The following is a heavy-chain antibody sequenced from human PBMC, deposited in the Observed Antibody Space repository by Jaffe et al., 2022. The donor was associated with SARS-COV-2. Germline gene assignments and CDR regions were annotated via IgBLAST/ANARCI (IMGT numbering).Heavy chain of an antibody. D-gene: IGHD1-26*01. V-gene: IGHV1-69*08. Sequence: QVQLVQSGAEVKKPGSSVKVSCKASGGTFSSYTISWVRQAPGQGLEWMGRIIPILGIANYAQKFQGRVTITADKSTSTAYMELSSLRSEDTAVYYCARDGVGATPHIQYFQHWGQGTLVTVSS. CDR1: GGTFSSYT. CDR3: ARDGVGATPHIQYFQH. CDR2: IIPILGIA. J-gene: IGHJ1*01.